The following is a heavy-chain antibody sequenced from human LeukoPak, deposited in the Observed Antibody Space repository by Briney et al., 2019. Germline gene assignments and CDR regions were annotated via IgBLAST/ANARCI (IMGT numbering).Heavy chain of an antibody. J-gene: IGHJ4*02. D-gene: IGHD2-2*02. V-gene: IGHV4-39*07. CDR1: GGSISSSSYY. Sequence: PSQTLSLTCTVSGGSISSSSYYWGWIRQPPGKGLEWIGSIYYSGSTYYNPSLKSRVTISVDTSKNQFSLKLSSVTAADTAVYYCARGIVVVPAAIQWSGPAGVWYYFDYWGQGTLVTVSS. CDR3: ARGIVVVPAAIQWSGPAGVWYYFDY. CDR2: IYYSGST.